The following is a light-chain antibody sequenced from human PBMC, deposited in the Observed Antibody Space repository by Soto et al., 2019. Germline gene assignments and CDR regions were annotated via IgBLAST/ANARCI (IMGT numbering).Light chain of an antibody. V-gene: IGKV3-20*01. CDR1: QSVSSGF. CDR3: QQYDSSPQT. Sequence: EIVLTQSPGTLSLSPGERATLSCRASQSVSSGFIAWYQQKPGQAPKLLIYGASGRATGIPDRFSGSGSGTDFTLTISRLEPEDFAVYYCQQYDSSPQTFGQGTKLEIK. CDR2: GAS. J-gene: IGKJ2*01.